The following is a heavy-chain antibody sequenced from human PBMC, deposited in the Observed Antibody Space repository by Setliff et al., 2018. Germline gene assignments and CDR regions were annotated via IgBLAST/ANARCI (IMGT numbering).Heavy chain of an antibody. Sequence: PSETLSLTCTVSGDSISRSTYFWGWIRQSPGKGLDWIGTVDHSGNTFYNPSLKSRVTISVDTSKNQLSLKLSSVTAADTAVYYCARRSQGRWYEVGWFDPWGQGTLVTVSS. CDR3: ARRSQGRWYEVGWFDP. CDR1: GDSISRSTYF. J-gene: IGHJ5*02. D-gene: IGHD6-13*01. CDR2: VDHSGNT. V-gene: IGHV4-39*01.